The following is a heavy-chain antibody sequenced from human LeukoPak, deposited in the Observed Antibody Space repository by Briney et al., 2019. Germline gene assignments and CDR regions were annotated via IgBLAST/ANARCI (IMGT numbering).Heavy chain of an antibody. J-gene: IGHJ4*02. V-gene: IGHV1-18*01. Sequence: EASVKVPCNASGYTFTSYGISWVRQAPGQGLEWMGWISAYNGNTNYAQKLQGRVTMTTDTSTSTAYMELRSLRSDDTAVYYCARDRSGYYYGGDIDYWGQGTLVTVSS. CDR1: GYTFTSYG. CDR2: ISAYNGNT. CDR3: ARDRSGYYYGGDIDY. D-gene: IGHD3-22*01.